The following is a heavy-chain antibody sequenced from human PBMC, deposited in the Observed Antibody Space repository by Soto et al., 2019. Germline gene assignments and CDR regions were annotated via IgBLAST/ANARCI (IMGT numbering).Heavy chain of an antibody. J-gene: IGHJ4*02. Sequence: SETLSLTCAVSGCSIRSNNWWSWVRQPPGKGLEWIGEIFHGGSTYYNPSLKTRVTLSLEKSKNQFSLKMTSVTAADTAVYYCARVYSGSYSDSWGQGTLVTVSS. D-gene: IGHD1-26*01. CDR3: ARVYSGSYSDS. CDR1: GCSIRSNNW. V-gene: IGHV4-4*02. CDR2: IFHGGST.